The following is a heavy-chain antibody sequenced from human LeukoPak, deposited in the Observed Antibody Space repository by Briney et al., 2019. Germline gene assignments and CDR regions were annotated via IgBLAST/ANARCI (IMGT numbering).Heavy chain of an antibody. CDR2: INHSGST. V-gene: IGHV4-34*01. CDR3: ARDFNLPTRAFDI. D-gene: IGHD1-1*01. J-gene: IGHJ3*02. Sequence: PSETLSLTCAVYGGSFSGYYWSWIRQPPGKGLEWIGEINHSGSTNYNPSLKSRVTISVDTSKNQFSLKLSSVTAADTAVYYCARDFNLPTRAFDILGQGTMVTVSS. CDR1: GGSFSGYY.